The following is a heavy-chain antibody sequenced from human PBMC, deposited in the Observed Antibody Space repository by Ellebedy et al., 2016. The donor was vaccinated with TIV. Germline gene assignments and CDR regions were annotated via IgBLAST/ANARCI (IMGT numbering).Heavy chain of an antibody. J-gene: IGHJ4*02. CDR1: GFNFGTYW. V-gene: IGHV3-7*01. CDR3: ARDGVNYGDYTPSYFDY. D-gene: IGHD4-17*01. Sequence: GESLKISCAASGFNFGTYWMTGVRQAPGKGLEWVANIKEDGTEKYDVDSVKGRFTISRDNAKNSLYLQMNSLRAEDTAVYYCARDGVNYGDYTPSYFDYWGQGTLVTVSS. CDR2: IKEDGTEK.